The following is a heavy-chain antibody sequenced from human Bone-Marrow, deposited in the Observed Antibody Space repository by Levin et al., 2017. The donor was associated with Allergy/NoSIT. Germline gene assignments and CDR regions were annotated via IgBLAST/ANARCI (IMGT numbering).Heavy chain of an antibody. CDR2: INPNTGVT. CDR3: ARDGSETALPYFYSGMDV. J-gene: IGHJ6*02. V-gene: IGHV1-2*02. Sequence: ASVKVSCKASGYTFTDYYIHWVRQAPGQGFEWMGWINPNTGVTNYQQNFQGRVAMTRDTSIKTCYLELTRVRSDDTAVYFCARDGSETALPYFYSGMDVWGQGTTVTVAS. D-gene: IGHD1-26*01. CDR1: GYTFTDYY.